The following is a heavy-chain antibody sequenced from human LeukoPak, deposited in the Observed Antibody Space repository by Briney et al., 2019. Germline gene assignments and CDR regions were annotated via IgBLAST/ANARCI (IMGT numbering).Heavy chain of an antibody. J-gene: IGHJ4*02. D-gene: IGHD3-3*01. V-gene: IGHV3-33*08. CDR1: GFTFSSYA. Sequence: PGRSLRLSCAASGFTFSSYAMHWVRQAPGKGLEWVAVIWYDGSNKYYADSVKGRFTISRDNSKNTLYLQMNSLRAEDTAVYYCATRHDYDFWSGYLNPQNYYFDYWGQGTLVTVSS. CDR2: IWYDGSNK. CDR3: ATRHDYDFWSGYLNPQNYYFDY.